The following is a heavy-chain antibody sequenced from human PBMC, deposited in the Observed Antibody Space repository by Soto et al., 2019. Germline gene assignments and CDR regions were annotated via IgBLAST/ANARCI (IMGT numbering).Heavy chain of an antibody. D-gene: IGHD3-10*01. CDR1: GCTFSSYA. CDR2: ISGSGGST. Sequence: PGGSLRLSCAASGCTFSSYAMSWVRQAPGKGLEWVSAISGSGGSTYYADSVKGRFTISRDNSKNTLYLQMNSLRAEDMAVYYCAKDLPLELDYRFLVRAEYFQHWGQGTLVTVSS. CDR3: AKDLPLELDYRFLVRAEYFQH. J-gene: IGHJ1*01. V-gene: IGHV3-23*01.